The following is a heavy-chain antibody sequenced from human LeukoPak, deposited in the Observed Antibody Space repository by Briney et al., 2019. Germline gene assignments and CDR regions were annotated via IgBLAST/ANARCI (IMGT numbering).Heavy chain of an antibody. J-gene: IGHJ4*02. V-gene: IGHV4-30-4*01. CDR2: IYYSGST. Sequence: PSETLSLTCTVSGGSISSGDYYWSWIRQPPGKGLEWIGYIYYSGSTYYNPSLKSRVTISVDTSKNQFSLKLSSATAADTAVYYCAQGICTNGVCYLDYWGQGTLVTVSS. D-gene: IGHD2-8*01. CDR1: GGSISSGDYY. CDR3: AQGICTNGVCYLDY.